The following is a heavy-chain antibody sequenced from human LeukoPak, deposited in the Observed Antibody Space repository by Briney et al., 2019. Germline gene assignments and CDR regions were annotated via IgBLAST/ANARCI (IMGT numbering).Heavy chain of an antibody. CDR3: ARDKITGTTGGYYYGMDV. CDR2: IWYDGSNK. D-gene: IGHD1-7*01. V-gene: IGHV3-33*01. Sequence: GGSLRLSCAASGFTFSSYGMHWVRQAPGKGLEWVAVIWYDGSNKYYADSVMGRFTISRDNSKNTLYLQMNSLRAEDTAVYYCARDKITGTTGGYYYGMDVWGQGTTVTVSS. J-gene: IGHJ6*02. CDR1: GFTFSSYG.